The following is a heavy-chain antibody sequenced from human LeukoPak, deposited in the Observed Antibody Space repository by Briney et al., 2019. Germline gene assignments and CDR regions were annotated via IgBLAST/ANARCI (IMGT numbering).Heavy chain of an antibody. V-gene: IGHV3-11*01. CDR3: ARMEIVIEPAADSWFDP. D-gene: IGHD2-2*03. CDR1: GFTVSSYY. CDR2: IRDIATTI. Sequence: GGSLRLSCAASGFTVSSYYMASIRQAPGKGLGSVSYIRDIATTIHYAESVKGRFTISRDNAKNSLSLQMNSLRVEDTAVYYCARMEIVIEPAADSWFDPWGQGTLVTVSS. J-gene: IGHJ5*02.